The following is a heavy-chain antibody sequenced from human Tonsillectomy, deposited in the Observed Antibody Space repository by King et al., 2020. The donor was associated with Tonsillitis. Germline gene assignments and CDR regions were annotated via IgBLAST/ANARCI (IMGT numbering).Heavy chain of an antibody. CDR1: GFNVSSNY. J-gene: IGHJ6*03. D-gene: IGHD4-17*01. CDR2: MYSGGST. V-gene: IGHV3-66*01. CDR3: AGTTPNTRHHYYYMDV. Sequence: VQLVESGGALVQPGGSLRLSCGASGFNVSSNYVNWVRQFPGKGLEWVSVMYSGGSTYYADSVKGRFTSSRDNSKNTLYLERNSLTAEDPAVYFCAGTTPNTRHHYYYMDVWGKGTSVTVSS.